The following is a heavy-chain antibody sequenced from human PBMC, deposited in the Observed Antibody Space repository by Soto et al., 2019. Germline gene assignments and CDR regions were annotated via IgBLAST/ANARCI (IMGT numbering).Heavy chain of an antibody. D-gene: IGHD2-2*01. CDR2: IYYSGST. J-gene: IGHJ4*02. CDR3: AREPAGGPFDY. CDR1: GGSVSSGSYY. V-gene: IGHV4-61*01. Sequence: SETLSLTCTVSGGSVSSGSYYWSWIRQPPGKGLEWIGYIYYSGSTNYNPSLKGRVSISLDTSKTQFSRKLTSVTAADTAVYYCAREPAGGPFDYWGQGTLVTVSS.